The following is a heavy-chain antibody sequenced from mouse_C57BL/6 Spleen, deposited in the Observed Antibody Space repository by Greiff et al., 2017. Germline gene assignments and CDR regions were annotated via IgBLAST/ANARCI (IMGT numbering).Heavy chain of an antibody. CDR2: ISPRSGNT. D-gene: IGHD2-2*01. CDR1: GYTFTSYG. Sequence: QVQLQQSGAELARPGASVKLSCTASGYTFTSYGISWVKQRPGQGLEWIGEISPRSGNTYYTEKFKGMSTLTADKSSSTAYMQLRSLTSEDSAVYFGAILWFDYYGLDYGGQGTSVTVS. V-gene: IGHV1-81*01. J-gene: IGHJ4*01. CDR3: AILWFDYYGLDY.